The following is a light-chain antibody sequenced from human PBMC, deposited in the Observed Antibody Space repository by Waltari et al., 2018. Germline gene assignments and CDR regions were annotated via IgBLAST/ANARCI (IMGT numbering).Light chain of an antibody. J-gene: IGLJ2*01. Sequence: HSALTQPPPASGSPGPSVTIPCPGTSADVGGYDSVSWYQQHPCKVPKLIIYDVTKRPPGVPPRFSASKSGNSASLTVSGLQAEDEADYYCSSHAGNNLWIFGGGTKVTVL. V-gene: IGLV2-8*01. CDR2: DVT. CDR1: SADVGGYDS. CDR3: SSHAGNNLWI.